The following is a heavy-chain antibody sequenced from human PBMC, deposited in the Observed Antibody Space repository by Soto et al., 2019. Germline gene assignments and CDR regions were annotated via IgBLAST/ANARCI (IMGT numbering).Heavy chain of an antibody. V-gene: IGHV1-2*02. CDR2: INPNSGGT. J-gene: IGHJ4*02. D-gene: IGHD6-6*01. CDR3: ARALSIAARPYYFDY. CDR1: GYTFTGYY. Sequence: QVQLVQSGAEVKKPGASVKVSCKASGYTFTGYYMHWVRQAPGQGLEWMGWINPNSGGTNYVQKFQGRVTMTRDTSISTAYMELSRLRSDDTAVYYCARALSIAARPYYFDYWGQGTLVTVSS.